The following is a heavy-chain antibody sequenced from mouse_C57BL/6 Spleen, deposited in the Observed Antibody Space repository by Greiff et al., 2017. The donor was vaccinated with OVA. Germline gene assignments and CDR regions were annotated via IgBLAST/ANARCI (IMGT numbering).Heavy chain of an antibody. D-gene: IGHD1-1*01. CDR2: ISSGGDYI. Sequence: LQQSGEGLVKPGGSLKLSCAASGFTFSSYAMSWVRQTPEKRLEWVAYISSGGDYIYYADTVKGRFTISRDNARNTLYLQMSSLKSEDTAMYYCTSGSSYWYFDVWGTGTTVTVSS. J-gene: IGHJ1*03. V-gene: IGHV5-9-1*02. CDR1: GFTFSSYA. CDR3: TSGSSYWYFDV.